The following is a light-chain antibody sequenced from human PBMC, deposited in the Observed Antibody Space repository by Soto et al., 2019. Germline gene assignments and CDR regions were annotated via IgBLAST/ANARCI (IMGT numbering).Light chain of an antibody. V-gene: IGKV1-5*01. CDR2: DAS. CDR1: QSISSW. CDR3: QQYNSYST. J-gene: IGKJ1*01. Sequence: DIQMSQSPSTLPASLGDRVTIPFRASQSISSWLAWYQQKPGKAPKLLIYDASSLDSGVPSRFSGSGSGTEFTLTISSLQPDDFATYYCQQYNSYSTFGQGTKVDIK.